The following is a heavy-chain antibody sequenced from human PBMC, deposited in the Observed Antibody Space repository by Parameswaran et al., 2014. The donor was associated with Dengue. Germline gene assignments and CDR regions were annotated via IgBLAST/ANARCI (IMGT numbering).Heavy chain of an antibody. CDR3: ARLEISGGSFGY. CDR2: TSIGRSRI. V-gene: IGHV3-21*01. J-gene: IGHJ4*02. D-gene: IGHD3-16*02. Sequence: VRQMPGKGLEWVSSTSIGRSRIYYADSVKGRFTISRDNAKNSVYLQMNSLRAEDTAVYYCARLEISGGSFGYWGQGTLVTVSS.